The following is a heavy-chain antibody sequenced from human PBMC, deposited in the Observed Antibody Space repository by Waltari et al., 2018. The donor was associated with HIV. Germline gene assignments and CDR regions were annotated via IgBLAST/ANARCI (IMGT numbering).Heavy chain of an antibody. V-gene: IGHV3-9*01. Sequence: EVQLVESGGGLVQPGRSLRLSCAASGFTFDDYAMHWVRQVPGKGLEWVSGISWNSGSIGYADSVKGRFTISRDNAKNSLYLQMNSLRAEDTALYYCAKGQTLYWYFDLWGRGTLVTVSS. CDR3: AKGQTLYWYFDL. CDR1: GFTFDDYA. J-gene: IGHJ2*01. CDR2: ISWNSGSI.